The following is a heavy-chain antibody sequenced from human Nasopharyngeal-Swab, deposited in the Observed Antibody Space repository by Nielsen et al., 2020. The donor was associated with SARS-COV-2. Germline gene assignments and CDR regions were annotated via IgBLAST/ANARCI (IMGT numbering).Heavy chain of an antibody. V-gene: IGHV3-7*04. CDR2: IRGDGSEK. CDR1: GFSFSIHW. Sequence: GESLKISCAASGFSFSIHWMAWVRQAPGRGLEWVANIRGDGSEKYYVDSVKGRFTISRDNAKNSLYLQLNTLRAEDTAVYYCARDYNFHMDVWGKGTTVTVSS. J-gene: IGHJ6*03. CDR3: ARDYNFHMDV.